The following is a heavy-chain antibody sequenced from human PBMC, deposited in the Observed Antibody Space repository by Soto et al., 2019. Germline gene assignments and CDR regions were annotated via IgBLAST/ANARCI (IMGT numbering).Heavy chain of an antibody. CDR1: GFPFSSYA. J-gene: IGHJ4*02. D-gene: IGHD1-26*01. CDR3: GKVVPDY. Sequence: EMQLLESGGGLVQPGGSLRLSCAASGFPFSSYAMSWVRQAPGKGLEWISSIGEIDGSTYYADSVQGRFTISRDNSKNTLYLQMNSLRVEDTAVYYCGKVVPDYWGQGTLVTVSS. V-gene: IGHV3-23*01. CDR2: IGEIDGST.